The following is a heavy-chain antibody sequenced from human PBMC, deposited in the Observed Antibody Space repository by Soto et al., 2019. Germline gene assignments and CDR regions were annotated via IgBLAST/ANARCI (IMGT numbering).Heavy chain of an antibody. CDR3: SRTYSSGWYPLLDY. CDR2: VYWDDDK. J-gene: IGHJ4*02. Sequence: QITLKESGPTLVKPTHTLTLTCTFSGFSLSTSGVGVGWIRQPPEKALEWLALVYWDDDKRYSPSLKSRLTITKEDTKNQVVLTMTSMDPVDTATYYCSRTYSSGWYPLLDYWGQGTLVTVSS. V-gene: IGHV2-5*02. D-gene: IGHD6-19*01. CDR1: GFSLSTSGVG.